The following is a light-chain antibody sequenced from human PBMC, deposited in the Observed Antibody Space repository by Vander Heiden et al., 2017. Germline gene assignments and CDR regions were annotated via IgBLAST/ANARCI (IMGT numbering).Light chain of an antibody. Sequence: QSVVTQSPSASGTPGQRVTISCSRTNSNIGRNYVLWYQQLPGAAPTLLIYQNHQRPSGVPDRFSASKSGTSASLAISGLRSEDEADYYCATWDDSLVAWVFGGGTKLTVL. CDR3: ATWDDSLVAWV. CDR2: QNH. V-gene: IGLV1-47*01. J-gene: IGLJ3*02. CDR1: NSNIGRNY.